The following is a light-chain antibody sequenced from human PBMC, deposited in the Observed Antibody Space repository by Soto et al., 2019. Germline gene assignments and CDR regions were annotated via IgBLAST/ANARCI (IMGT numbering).Light chain of an antibody. V-gene: IGKV3D-20*02. CDR1: QSVNSIY. CDR2: GAS. CDR3: QQRSNWRVT. Sequence: DIVLTQSPGTLSLSPGERDTIYCRASQSVNSIYLAWYQQKPGQAPRLLIYGASSRATGIPDRFSGSGSGTDGTLTISRLEPEEGAVDYGQQRSNWRVTCGQGTRLEIK. J-gene: IGKJ5*01.